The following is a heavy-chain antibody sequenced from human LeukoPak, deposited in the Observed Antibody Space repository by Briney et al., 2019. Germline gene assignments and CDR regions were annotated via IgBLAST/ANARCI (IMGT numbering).Heavy chain of an antibody. Sequence: PGGSLRLSCAASGFTFSSYAMHWVRQAPGKGLEWVAVISYDGSNKYYADSVKGRFTISRDNSKNTLYLQMNSLRAEDTAVYYCARNRGSGGLYYFDSWGQGTLVIVSS. V-gene: IGHV3-30-3*01. CDR2: ISYDGSNK. D-gene: IGHD3-10*01. J-gene: IGHJ4*02. CDR1: GFTFSSYA. CDR3: ARNRGSGGLYYFDS.